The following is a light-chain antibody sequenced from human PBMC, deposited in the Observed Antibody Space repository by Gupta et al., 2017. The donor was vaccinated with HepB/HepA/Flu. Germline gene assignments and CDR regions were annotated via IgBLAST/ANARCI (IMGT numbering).Light chain of an antibody. J-gene: IGLJ2*01. Sequence: QSALTQPASVSGSPGQSITISCTGTSSDVGGYNYVSWYQQHPGKAPKLMIYDVNNRPSGVSNRFSGSKFGNTASLTISGLQAEDEADYYCSSYTSSSTLMVFGGGTKLTVL. CDR1: SSDVGGYNY. CDR3: SSYTSSSTLMV. V-gene: IGLV2-14*03. CDR2: DVN.